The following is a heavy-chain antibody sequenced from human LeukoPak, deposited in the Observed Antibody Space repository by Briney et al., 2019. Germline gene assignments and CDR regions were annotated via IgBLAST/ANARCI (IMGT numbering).Heavy chain of an antibody. V-gene: IGHV3-7*01. CDR2: IKQDGSEK. J-gene: IGHJ4*02. Sequence: GGSLRHSCAASGFTFSTYTMNWVRQAPGKGLEWVANIKQDGSEKYYVDSVKGRFTISRDNAKNSLYLQMNSLRAEDTAVYYCATTYSSSWYYFDYWGQGTLVTVSS. CDR1: GFTFSTYT. CDR3: ATTYSSSWYYFDY. D-gene: IGHD6-13*01.